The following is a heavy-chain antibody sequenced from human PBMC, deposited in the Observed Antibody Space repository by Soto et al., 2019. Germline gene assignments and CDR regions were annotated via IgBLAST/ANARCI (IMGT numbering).Heavy chain of an antibody. J-gene: IGHJ4*02. D-gene: IGHD3-3*01. CDR2: VSGGGAST. CDR3: AKTQTFNGYYGGFDA. V-gene: IGHV3-23*01. CDR1: GFSFAGYA. Sequence: GESLRLSCAATGFSFAGYALTRVRQAPGKGLEWLSAVSGGGASTYYADSVRGRFSISRDVSGNMIYLQLNRLTAGDTATYYCAKTQTFNGYYGGFDAWGQGTRVTVSS.